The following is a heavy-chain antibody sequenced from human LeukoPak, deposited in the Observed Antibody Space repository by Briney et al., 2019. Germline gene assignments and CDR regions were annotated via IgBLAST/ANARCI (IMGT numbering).Heavy chain of an antibody. CDR1: GITLSDAY. CDR3: AKDMRYSSGWLDY. V-gene: IGHV3-30*18. CDR2: ISYDGSNK. J-gene: IGHJ4*02. D-gene: IGHD6-19*01. Sequence: GGSLRLSCAASGITLSDAYVSWVRQAPGKGLEWVAVISYDGSNKYYADPVKGRFTISRDNSKNTLYLQMNSLRAEDTAVYYCAKDMRYSSGWLDYWGQGTLVTVSS.